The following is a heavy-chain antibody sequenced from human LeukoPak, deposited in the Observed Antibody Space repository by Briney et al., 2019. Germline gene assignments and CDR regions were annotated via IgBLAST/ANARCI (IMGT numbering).Heavy chain of an antibody. CDR2: VSGSGVST. Sequence: PGGSLRLSCAASGFTFSSYTFSTYAMSWVRQAPGKGLEWVSAVSGSGVSTYYADSVKGRFTISRDNSKNTLYQQMNGLRAEDTAVYYCAKGVEDSGIYYYYYMDVWGKGTTVTVSS. CDR1: GFTFSSYTFSTYA. J-gene: IGHJ6*03. CDR3: AKGVEDSGIYYYYYMDV. D-gene: IGHD2-15*01. V-gene: IGHV3-23*01.